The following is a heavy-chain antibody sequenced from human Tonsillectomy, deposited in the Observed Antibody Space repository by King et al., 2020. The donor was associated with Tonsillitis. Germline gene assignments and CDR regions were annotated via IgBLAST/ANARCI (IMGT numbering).Heavy chain of an antibody. J-gene: IGHJ4*02. CDR2: IDPSDSYS. CDR1: GYSFTSYW. V-gene: IGHV5-10-1*03. D-gene: IGHD2-2*01. Sequence: VQLVESGAEVKKPGESLRISCKGSGYSFTSYWMSWVRQMPGKGLEWMGRIDPSDSYSNYSPSFQGHVTIATDKSINTAYLQWSSLKASDTAMYYCARSSYCSRTSCYGTDSYYFDYWGQGTLVTVSS. CDR3: ARSSYCSRTSCYGTDSYYFDY.